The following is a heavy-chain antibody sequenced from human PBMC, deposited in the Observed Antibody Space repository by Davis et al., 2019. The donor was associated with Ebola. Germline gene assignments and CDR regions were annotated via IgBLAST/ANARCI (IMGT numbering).Heavy chain of an antibody. CDR3: ARWMYSSSFGADY. V-gene: IGHV3-23*01. CDR2: VSGSGSIT. CDR1: GFTFSSFA. J-gene: IGHJ4*02. D-gene: IGHD6-6*01. Sequence: GESLKISFAASGFTFSSFAMSWVRQAPGKGLEWVSGVSGSGSITYYADSVKGRFTISRDNSKNTLYLQMNSLRAEDTAVYYCARWMYSSSFGADYWGQGTLVTVSS.